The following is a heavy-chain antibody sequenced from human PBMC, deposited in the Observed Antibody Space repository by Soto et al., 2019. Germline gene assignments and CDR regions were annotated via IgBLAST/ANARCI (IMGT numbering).Heavy chain of an antibody. CDR2: ISSSSSTI. D-gene: IGHD2-21*02. CDR1: GFTFSSYS. J-gene: IGHJ6*02. Sequence: GGSLRLSCAASGFTFSSYSMNWVRQAPGKGLEWVSYISSSSSTIYYADSVKGRFTMSRDNAKNSLYLQMNRLRDEDTAVYYCARVFGEYCGGDCPYYGMDVWGQGTTVTVSS. V-gene: IGHV3-48*02. CDR3: ARVFGEYCGGDCPYYGMDV.